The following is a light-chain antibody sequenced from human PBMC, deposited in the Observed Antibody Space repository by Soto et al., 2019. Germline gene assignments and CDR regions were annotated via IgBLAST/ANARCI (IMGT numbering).Light chain of an antibody. J-gene: IGKJ5*01. Sequence: EIAMTQSPASLSVSPGERATLSCRASQSVSTNIAWYQQKPDQAPRLLMYGASPRAIGIPARFTGGGSGTEFTLTISSLQPEELTFYYCHQYDNWPITFGQVTRLDIK. CDR2: GAS. V-gene: IGKV3-15*01. CDR1: QSVSTN. CDR3: HQYDNWPIT.